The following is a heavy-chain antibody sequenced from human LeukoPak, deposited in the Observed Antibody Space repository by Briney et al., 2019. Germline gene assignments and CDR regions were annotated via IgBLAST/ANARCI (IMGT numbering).Heavy chain of an antibody. Sequence: GGSLRLSCAASGFTFSSYSMNWVRQAPGKGLEWVSSISSSGSTIYYADSVKGRFTISRDNAKNSLYLQMNSLRAEDTAVYYCAELGITMIGGVWGKGTTVTISS. V-gene: IGHV3-48*04. CDR3: AELGITMIGGV. CDR2: ISSSGSTI. D-gene: IGHD3-10*02. J-gene: IGHJ6*04. CDR1: GFTFSSYS.